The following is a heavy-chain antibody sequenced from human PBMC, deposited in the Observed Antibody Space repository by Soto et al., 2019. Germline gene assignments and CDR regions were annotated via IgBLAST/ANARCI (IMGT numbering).Heavy chain of an antibody. CDR1: GGSISSGDYY. Sequence: QVQLQESGPGLVKPSQTLSLTCTVSGGSISSGDYYWSWIRQPPGKGLKWIGYIYYIGSTYYNPSLRSRVTISLHTSTNHFSLKLSSVTAAHTAVYYCARVGCHCVRRPSDPWGQGTLVTVSS. J-gene: IGHJ5*02. CDR3: ARVGCHCVRRPSDP. D-gene: IGHD3-10*01. CDR2: IYYIGST. V-gene: IGHV4-30-4*01.